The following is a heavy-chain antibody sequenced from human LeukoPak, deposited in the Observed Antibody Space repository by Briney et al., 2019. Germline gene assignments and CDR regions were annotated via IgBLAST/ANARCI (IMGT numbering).Heavy chain of an antibody. J-gene: IGHJ4*02. CDR1: GGSLIGYY. CDR2: IYSTGTS. D-gene: IGHD3/OR15-3a*01. V-gene: IGHV4-4*07. CDR3: ARQTGSGLFILP. Sequence: PSETLSLTCTVSGGSLIGYYWSWIRQPAGKGLEWIGRIYSTGTSNYHPTLKSRVTMSVDTSKNQFSLRLTSVTAADTAVYYCARQTGSGLFILPGGQGTLVTVSS.